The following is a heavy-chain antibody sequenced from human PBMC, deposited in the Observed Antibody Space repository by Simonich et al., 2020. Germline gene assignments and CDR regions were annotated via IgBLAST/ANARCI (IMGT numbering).Heavy chain of an antibody. CDR2: MNPNSGTT. CDR3: ARGRGGMSRGYVDY. J-gene: IGHJ4*02. D-gene: IGHD2-15*01. CDR1: GYTFTSYD. V-gene: IGHV1-8*03. Sequence: QVQLVQSGAEVKKPGASVKVSCKASGYTFTSYDINWVRKATGKGLEWMGWMNPNSGTTSYAQKFQGRVTITRNTSISTAYMELSSLRSEDTDVYYCARGRGGMSRGYVDYWGQGTLVTVSS.